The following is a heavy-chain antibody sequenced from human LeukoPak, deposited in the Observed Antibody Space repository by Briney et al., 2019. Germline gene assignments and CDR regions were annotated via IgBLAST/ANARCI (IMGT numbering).Heavy chain of an antibody. J-gene: IGHJ4*02. D-gene: IGHD3-16*01. CDR1: GGSLTSGDYY. Sequence: PSETLSLTCTVSGGSLTSGDYYWNWIRQTPGKGLEWIGYIYDSGFTYFNPSLGSRLSMSVETSSNQFSLKLSSVTAADTAVYFCVRGAGYDYVWGKTYYFDHWGRGTLVTVSS. CDR2: IYDSGFT. CDR3: VRGAGYDYVWGKTYYFDH. V-gene: IGHV4-30-4*01.